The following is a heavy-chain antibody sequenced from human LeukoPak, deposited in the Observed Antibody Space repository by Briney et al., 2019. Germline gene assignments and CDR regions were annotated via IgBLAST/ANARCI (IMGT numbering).Heavy chain of an antibody. V-gene: IGHV6-1*01. CDR3: ARDSPLTTVTTFPCWYFDL. CDR1: GDRVSINSAA. J-gene: IGHJ2*01. Sequence: SQTLSLTCAISGDRVSINSAAWNWIRQSPSRGLESLGRTYYRSKWYNDYAVSVKSRITINPDTSKNQFSLQLNSVTPEDTAVYYCARDSPLTTVTTFPCWYFDLWGRGTLVTVSS. D-gene: IGHD4-17*01. CDR2: TYYRSKWYN.